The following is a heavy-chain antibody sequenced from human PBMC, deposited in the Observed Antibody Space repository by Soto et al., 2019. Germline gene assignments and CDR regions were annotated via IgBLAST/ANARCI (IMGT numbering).Heavy chain of an antibody. CDR1: GGSISSYY. Sequence: QLQPQASGPGLVKPSETLSLTCTVTGGSISSYYWSWIRQPPGKGLEWIGDIAYSASTNYNPSLMSRVTISVDTSQNQSSLKLSSVTAADTAVYYSARARGDAFDYCVQGTLVTVSS. CDR3: ARARGDAFDY. V-gene: IGHV4-59*01. CDR2: IAYSAST. J-gene: IGHJ4*02.